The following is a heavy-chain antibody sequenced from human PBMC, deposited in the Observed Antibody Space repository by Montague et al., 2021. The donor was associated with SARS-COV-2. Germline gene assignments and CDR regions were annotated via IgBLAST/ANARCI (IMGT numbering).Heavy chain of an antibody. CDR2: IFYSGST. J-gene: IGHJ2*01. CDR1: GGSISSSNYY. CDR3: ASRRYSASGSRWYLDL. D-gene: IGHD3-10*01. Sequence: SETLSLTCTVSGGSISSSNYYGVWIRQPPGKGLEWIGTIFYSGSTYYNPSLKSRVTISIDTSKNQFSLKLNSVTAADTAVCYCASRRYSASGSRWYLDLWGRGTLVTVSS. V-gene: IGHV4-39*07.